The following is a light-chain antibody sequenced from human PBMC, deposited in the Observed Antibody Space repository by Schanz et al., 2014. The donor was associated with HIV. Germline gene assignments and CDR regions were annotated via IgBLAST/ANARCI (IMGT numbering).Light chain of an antibody. CDR3: AAWDDSLNGVV. V-gene: IGLV1-44*01. Sequence: QSVLTQPPSASGTPGQRVTISCSGRSSNIGSNSVNWYQQFPGTAPKLLIYSSNQRPSGVPDRFSGSKSGTSASLAISGLQSEDEAEYYCAAWDDSLNGVVFAGGTKLTVL. CDR1: SSNIGSNS. CDR2: SSN. J-gene: IGLJ3*02.